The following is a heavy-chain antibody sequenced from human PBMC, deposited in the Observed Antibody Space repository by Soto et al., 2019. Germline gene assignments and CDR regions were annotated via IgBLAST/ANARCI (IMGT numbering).Heavy chain of an antibody. CDR1: GYSFTSYW. CDR2: IYPGDSDT. D-gene: IGHD3-22*01. V-gene: IGHV5-51*01. J-gene: IGHJ4*02. Sequence: LGESLKISCKGSGYSFTSYWIGWVRQMPGKGLEWMGIIYPGDSDTRYSPSFQGQVTISADKYISTAYLQWSSLRASDTAMYYLASYVFYSNDYYYVDYWGQGXLVTVYS. CDR3: ASYVFYSNDYYYVDY.